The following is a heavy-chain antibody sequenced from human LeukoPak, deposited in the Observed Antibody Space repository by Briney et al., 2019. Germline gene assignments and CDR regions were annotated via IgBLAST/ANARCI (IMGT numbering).Heavy chain of an antibody. CDR1: GYTFTSYG. D-gene: IGHD7-27*01. CDR3: ARASANWGHWYFDL. J-gene: IGHJ2*01. CDR2: ISAYNGNT. Sequence: ASVKVSCKASGYTFTSYGISWVRQAPGQGLEWMGWISAYNGNTNYAQKLQGRVTMTTDTSTSTAYMELRSLRSDDTAVYYCARASANWGHWYFDLWGRGTLVTVSS. V-gene: IGHV1-18*01.